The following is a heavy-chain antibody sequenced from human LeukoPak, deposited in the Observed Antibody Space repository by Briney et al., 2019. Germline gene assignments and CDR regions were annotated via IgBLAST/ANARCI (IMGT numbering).Heavy chain of an antibody. Sequence: SETLSLTCTVSGVSISSHYWSWVRQPPGEGLEWIGYISYSGNTDYNPSLKSRVTISVDTSKNQFSLKLSSVTAADTAVYYCAKDLSYCSGGTCYTSRYYGMDVWGQGTTVTVSS. CDR1: GVSISSHY. J-gene: IGHJ6*02. CDR3: AKDLSYCSGGTCYTSRYYGMDV. D-gene: IGHD2-15*01. CDR2: ISYSGNT. V-gene: IGHV4-59*11.